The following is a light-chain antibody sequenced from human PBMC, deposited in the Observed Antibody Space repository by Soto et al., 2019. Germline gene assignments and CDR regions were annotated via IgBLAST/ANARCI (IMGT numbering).Light chain of an antibody. V-gene: IGLV2-14*01. CDR1: SSDVGGYNY. Sequence: QSVLTQPASVSGSPGQSITISCTGTSSDVGGYNYVSWYQQHPGKAPKLMIYEVSNRPSGVSNRFSGSKSGNTASLTISGLPAEDEADYYCSSYTSSSTLVVFGTGTKLTVL. CDR3: SSYTSSSTLVV. J-gene: IGLJ1*01. CDR2: EVS.